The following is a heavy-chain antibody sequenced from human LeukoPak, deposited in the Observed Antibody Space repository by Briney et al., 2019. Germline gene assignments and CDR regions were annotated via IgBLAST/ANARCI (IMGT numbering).Heavy chain of an antibody. CDR1: GYTFTGYF. CDR3: AAALDLDYSMISDF. J-gene: IGHJ4*02. V-gene: IGHV1-2*02. Sequence: ASVKVSCTASGYTFTGYFMHWVRQAPGRGLQWLGWINLNSGYTNYARRFQGRVTMTRDTSITTAYMDLRGLRSDDTAVYYCAAALDLDYSMISDFWGQGTLVTVSS. D-gene: IGHD4-11*01. CDR2: INLNSGYT.